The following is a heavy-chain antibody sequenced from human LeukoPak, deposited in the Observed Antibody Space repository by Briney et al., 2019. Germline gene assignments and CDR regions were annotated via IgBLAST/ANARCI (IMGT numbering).Heavy chain of an antibody. J-gene: IGHJ4*02. CDR2: ISGSGGST. CDR1: GFSFSSYA. D-gene: IGHD3-22*01. Sequence: GGSLRLSCAASGFSFSSYAMSWVRQAPGKGLEWVSAISGSGGSTYYADSVKGRFTISRDNSKNTLYLQMNSLRAEDTAVYYCAINAKTYYYDSSGSYYFDYWGQGTLVTVSS. CDR3: AINAKTYYYDSSGSYYFDY. V-gene: IGHV3-23*01.